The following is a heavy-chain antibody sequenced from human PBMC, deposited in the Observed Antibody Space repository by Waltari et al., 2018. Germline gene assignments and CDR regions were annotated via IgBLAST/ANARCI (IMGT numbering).Heavy chain of an antibody. Sequence: EVQLAESGGGLVQPGGSLRISCAASGFTVSNNYMSWVRQAPGKGLEWGSLIYSGGYRKYADSVKGRFTISRDNSKNTLYLQMNSLRVEDTAVYYCARNPRYDSPDWGQGTLVTVSS. CDR2: IYSGGYR. CDR3: ARNPRYDSPD. CDR1: GFTVSNNY. V-gene: IGHV3-66*02. J-gene: IGHJ4*02. D-gene: IGHD3-22*01.